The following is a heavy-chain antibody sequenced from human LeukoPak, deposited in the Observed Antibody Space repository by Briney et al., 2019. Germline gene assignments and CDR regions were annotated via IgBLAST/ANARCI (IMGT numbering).Heavy chain of an antibody. J-gene: IGHJ4*02. CDR3: ARDSGRYYDSSGYFFGFKTSNQKFDY. V-gene: IGHV4-39*07. CDR1: GGSISSSSYY. CDR2: INHSGST. Sequence: PSETLSLTCTVSGGSISSSSYYWGWIRQPPGKGLEWIGEINHSGSTNYNPSLKSRVTISVDTSKNQFSLKLSSVTAADTAVYYCARDSGRYYDSSGYFFGFKTSNQKFDYWGQGTLVTVSS. D-gene: IGHD3-22*01.